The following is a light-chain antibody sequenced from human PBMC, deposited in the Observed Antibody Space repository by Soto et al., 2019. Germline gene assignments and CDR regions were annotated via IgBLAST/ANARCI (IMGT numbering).Light chain of an antibody. CDR2: GAS. CDR1: QSVSSGY. CDR3: QQYGSSPRT. Sequence: EIVLTQSPGTLSLSPGERATLSCRASQSVSSGYLVWYQQKPGQAPRLLIYGASSRATGIPDRFSGSGSGTDFTLTISRLEPEDFAVYYCQQYGSSPRTFGQGTKVHIK. V-gene: IGKV3-20*01. J-gene: IGKJ1*01.